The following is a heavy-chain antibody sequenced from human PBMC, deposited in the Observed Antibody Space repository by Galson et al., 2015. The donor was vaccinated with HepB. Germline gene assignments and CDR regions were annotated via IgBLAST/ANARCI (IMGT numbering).Heavy chain of an antibody. CDR2: IYPGDSDT. CDR1: GSSFPSCW. D-gene: IGHD3-10*01. Sequence: QSGAEVKKPGESLKISCKGSGSSFPSCWIGWVRQMPGKGLEWMGIIYPGDSDTRYSPSFQGQVTISADKSISTAYLRWSSLKASDTAMYYCASSVITMVRGVMFDAFDIWGQGTMVTVSS. CDR3: ASSVITMVRGVMFDAFDI. J-gene: IGHJ3*02. V-gene: IGHV5-51*01.